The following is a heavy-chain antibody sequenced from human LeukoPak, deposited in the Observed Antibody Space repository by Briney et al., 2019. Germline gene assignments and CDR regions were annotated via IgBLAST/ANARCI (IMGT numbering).Heavy chain of an antibody. CDR2: IKQDGSEK. J-gene: IGHJ4*02. CDR3: ARWGKRGWFDY. V-gene: IGHV3-7*01. Sequence: GGSLRLSCAASGFTFSSFGMHWVRQAPGKGLEWVANIKQDGSEKYYVDSVKGRFTISRDNAKNSLYLQMNSLRAEDTAVYYCARWGKRGWFDYWGQGTLVTVSS. D-gene: IGHD2-15*01. CDR1: GFTFSSFG.